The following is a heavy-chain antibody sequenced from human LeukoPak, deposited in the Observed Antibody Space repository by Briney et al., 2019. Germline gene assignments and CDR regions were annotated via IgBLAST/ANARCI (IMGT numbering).Heavy chain of an antibody. CDR1: GYTFTGYY. J-gene: IGHJ6*03. CDR3: ARGCRAARPDYYYYMDV. D-gene: IGHD6-6*01. CDR2: INPNSGGT. Sequence: ASVKVSCKASGYTFTGYYMHWVRQAPGQGLEWMGWINPNSGGTNYAQKFQGRVTMTRDTSISTAYMELSRLRSDDTAVYYCARGCRAARPDYYYYMDVWGKGTTVTVSS. V-gene: IGHV1-2*02.